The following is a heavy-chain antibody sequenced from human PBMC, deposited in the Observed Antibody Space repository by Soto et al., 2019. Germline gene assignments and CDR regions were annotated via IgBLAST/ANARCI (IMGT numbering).Heavy chain of an antibody. D-gene: IGHD3-22*01. Sequence: QVQLVQSGAEVKKPGASVKVSCKASGYTFTGYYMHWVRQAPGQGLEWMGWINPNSGGTNYAQKFQGWVTMTRDTSISTDYMELSRLRSDDTAVYYCARDHYYDSSGYTPGFDFWGQGTLVTVSS. J-gene: IGHJ4*02. CDR1: GYTFTGYY. CDR3: ARDHYYDSSGYTPGFDF. V-gene: IGHV1-2*04. CDR2: INPNSGGT.